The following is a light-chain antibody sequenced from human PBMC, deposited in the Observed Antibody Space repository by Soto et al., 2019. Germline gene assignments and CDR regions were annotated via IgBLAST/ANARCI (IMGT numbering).Light chain of an antibody. CDR1: QDIGND. V-gene: IGKV1-6*02. J-gene: IGKJ1*01. Sequence: AIQMTQSPSSLAGSVGDRLTITCRASQDIGNDLGWYQQKPGKAPKLLIYAASSLQSGVSSGFSGSGSGTEFTLTISSLQPEDFATYYCLQVFNFPRAFGQGTKV. CDR2: AAS. CDR3: LQVFNFPRA.